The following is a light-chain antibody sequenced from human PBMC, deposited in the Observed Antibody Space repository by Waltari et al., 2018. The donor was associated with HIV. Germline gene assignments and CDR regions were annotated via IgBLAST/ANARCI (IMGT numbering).Light chain of an antibody. J-gene: IGLJ3*02. CDR2: RNN. CDR3: SAWDSSLSAWV. CDR1: SNNVGNQG. V-gene: IGLV10-54*01. Sequence: QAGLTQPPSVSKGLRQTATLTCTGNSNNVGNQGANWLQQHQGHPPKLLSYRNNDRPSGISERLSASRSGNTAYRTITGLQPEDEADYYCSAWDSSLSAWVFGGVTKLTVL.